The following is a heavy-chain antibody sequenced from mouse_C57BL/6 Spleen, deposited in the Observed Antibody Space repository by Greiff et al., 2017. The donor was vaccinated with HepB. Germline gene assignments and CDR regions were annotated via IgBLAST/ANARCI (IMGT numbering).Heavy chain of an antibody. Sequence: DVKLQESVAELVRPGASVKLSCTASGFNIKNTYMHWVKQRPEQGLEWIGRIDPANGNTKYAPKFQGKATITADTSSNTAYLQLSSLTSEDTAIYYCARAMDGYDEGYAMDYWGQGTSVTVSS. CDR3: ARAMDGYDEGYAMDY. V-gene: IGHV14-3*01. CDR2: IDPANGNT. J-gene: IGHJ4*01. CDR1: GFNIKNTY. D-gene: IGHD2-2*01.